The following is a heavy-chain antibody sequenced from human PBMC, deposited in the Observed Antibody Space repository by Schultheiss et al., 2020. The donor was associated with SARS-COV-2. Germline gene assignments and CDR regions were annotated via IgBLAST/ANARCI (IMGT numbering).Heavy chain of an antibody. D-gene: IGHD3-3*01. Sequence: GGSLRLSCATSGFIFSDYAIGWVRQAPGRGLEWVSTISGGGIIIYYADSVRGRFTISRDNSKNTLYLQMDSLRAEDTALYYCARDFFEWFGTAGYWGQGTLVTVSS. CDR3: ARDFFEWFGTAGY. J-gene: IGHJ4*01. CDR1: GFIFSDYA. V-gene: IGHV3-23*01. CDR2: ISGGGIII.